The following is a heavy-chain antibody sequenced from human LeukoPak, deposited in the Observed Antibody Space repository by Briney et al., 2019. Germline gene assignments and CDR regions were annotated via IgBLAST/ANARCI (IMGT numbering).Heavy chain of an antibody. CDR3: ARDSLGPWGILTPFDY. Sequence: GASVKVSCKASGYTFTSYGISWVRRAPGQGLEWMGWISAYNGNTNYAQKLQGRVTMTTDTSTSAAYMELRSLRSDDTAVYYCARDSLGPWGILTPFDYWGQGTLVTVSS. V-gene: IGHV1-18*04. CDR1: GYTFTSYG. D-gene: IGHD3-9*01. CDR2: ISAYNGNT. J-gene: IGHJ4*02.